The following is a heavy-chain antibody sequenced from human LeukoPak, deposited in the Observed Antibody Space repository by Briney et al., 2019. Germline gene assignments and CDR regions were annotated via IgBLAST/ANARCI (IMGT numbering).Heavy chain of an antibody. J-gene: IGHJ4*02. CDR2: ISDSGGST. Sequence: GRSLRPSSADWGSTLRNYGVSWGGQGPGKGLKWVAGISDSGGSTKYADSVKGRFTISRDNPKNTLFLQMNSLRADDTAVYFCAKRGVVIRVFLVGFHKEAYYFESWGQGALVTVSS. V-gene: IGHV3-23*01. CDR1: GSTLRNYG. CDR3: AKRGVVIRVFLVGFHKEAYYFES. D-gene: IGHD3/OR15-3a*01.